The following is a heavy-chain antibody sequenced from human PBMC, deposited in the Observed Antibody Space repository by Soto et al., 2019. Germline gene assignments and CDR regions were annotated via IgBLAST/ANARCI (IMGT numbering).Heavy chain of an antibody. Sequence: QVHLLQSGAEVQKPGASVKVSCKTSGYTFNDFGITGVRQAPGLGLEWLGWIYSKAGKMNFAPKFQNRVLMTTDTSTSTAFMELTSLTFDDSAIYFCARDIAFDIDYWGQGTLVTVS. D-gene: IGHD2-15*01. CDR3: ARDIAFDIDY. V-gene: IGHV1-18*01. J-gene: IGHJ4*02. CDR2: IYSKAGKM. CDR1: GYTFNDFG.